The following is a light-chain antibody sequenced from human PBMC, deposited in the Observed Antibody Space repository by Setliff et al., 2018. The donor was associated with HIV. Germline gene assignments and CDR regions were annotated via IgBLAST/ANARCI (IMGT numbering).Light chain of an antibody. CDR1: SSDIGDYNY. CDR2: DVS. CDR3: HSKRSSSTPYV. Sequence: QSALTQPASVSGSPGQSITISCTGTSSDIGDYNYVSWYQQHPGKAPKVMIYDVSKRPSGVSTRFSGSKSGDTASLTISGLQAEDEAHYYCHSKRSSSTPYVFGTGTKVTVL. J-gene: IGLJ1*01. V-gene: IGLV2-14*03.